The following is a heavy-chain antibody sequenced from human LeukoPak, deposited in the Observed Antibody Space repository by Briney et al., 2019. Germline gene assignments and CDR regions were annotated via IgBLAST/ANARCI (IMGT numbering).Heavy chain of an antibody. V-gene: IGHV3-53*01. J-gene: IGHJ4*02. CDR2: IYSGGSS. D-gene: IGHD6-13*01. CDR1: GFTVSSNY. Sequence: GGSLRLSCAASGFTVSSNYMSWVRQAPGKGLEWVSIIYSGGSSYYADSVKGRFTISRDNPKNTLYLQMNSLRAEDTAVYYCARAIRIAAAEYFFDYWGQGTLVTVSS. CDR3: ARAIRIAAAEYFFDY.